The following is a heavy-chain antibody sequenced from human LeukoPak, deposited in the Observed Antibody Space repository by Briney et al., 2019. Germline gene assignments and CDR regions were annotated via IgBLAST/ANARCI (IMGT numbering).Heavy chain of an antibody. V-gene: IGHV3-21*01. CDR2: ISSSSSYI. J-gene: IGHJ3*02. CDR3: ARDLVPIRHAFDI. Sequence: PGGSLRLSCAASGFTFSSYSMNWVRQAPGKGLEWVSSISSSSSYIYYADSVKGRFTISRDNAKNSLYLQMNSLRAEDTAVYYCARDLVPIRHAFDIWGQGTMVTVSS. CDR1: GFTFSSYS. D-gene: IGHD3-10*01.